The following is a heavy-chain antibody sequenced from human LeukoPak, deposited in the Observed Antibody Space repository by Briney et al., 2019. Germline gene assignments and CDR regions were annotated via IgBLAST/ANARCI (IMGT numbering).Heavy chain of an antibody. V-gene: IGHV4-39*01. Sequence: SETLSLTCTVSGGSISSYYWGWIRQPPGKGLEWIGSIYYSGSTYYNPSLKSRVTISVDTSKNQLSLKLSSVTAADTAVHYCARHAVRGVAFDYWGQGTLVTVSS. CDR3: ARHAVRGVAFDY. J-gene: IGHJ4*02. CDR2: IYYSGST. D-gene: IGHD3-10*01. CDR1: GGSISSYY.